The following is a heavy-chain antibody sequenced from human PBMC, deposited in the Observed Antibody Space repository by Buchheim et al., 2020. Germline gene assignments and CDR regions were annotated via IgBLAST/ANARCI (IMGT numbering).Heavy chain of an antibody. Sequence: QVQLVESGGGVVQPGRSLRLSCAASGFTFSSYGMHWVRQAPGKGLEWVAVISYDGSNKYYADSVKGRFTISRDTSKHTLYLQMNSLRAEDTAVYYCAKEGPAVAWLYYYYGMDVWGQGTT. CDR3: AKEGPAVAWLYYYYGMDV. CDR1: GFTFSSYG. V-gene: IGHV3-30*18. CDR2: ISYDGSNK. D-gene: IGHD6-19*01. J-gene: IGHJ6*02.